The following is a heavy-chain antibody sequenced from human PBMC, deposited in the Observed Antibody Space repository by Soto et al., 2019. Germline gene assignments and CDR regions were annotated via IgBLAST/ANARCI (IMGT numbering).Heavy chain of an antibody. V-gene: IGHV3-23*01. CDR2: ISGSGGAT. CDR1: GFTFSSYA. D-gene: IGHD3-9*01. Sequence: EVQLLESGGGLVQPGGSLRLSCAASGFTFSSYAMSWVRQAPGKGLECVSSISGSGGATYYADSVKGRFTVSRDSSKNTLYLQMNSLRAEDTAVYYCANHYDILTGYSQLQGFDYWGQGTLVTVSS. CDR3: ANHYDILTGYSQLQGFDY. J-gene: IGHJ4*02.